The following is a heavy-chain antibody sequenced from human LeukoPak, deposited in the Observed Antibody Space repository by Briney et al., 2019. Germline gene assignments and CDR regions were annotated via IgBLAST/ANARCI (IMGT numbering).Heavy chain of an antibody. V-gene: IGHV3-23*01. CDR2: ISGGGGIT. D-gene: IGHD6-19*01. J-gene: IGHJ4*02. CDR1: GFTFSIYG. Sequence: PGGSLRLSCAASGFTFSIYGMSWVRQAPGKGLQWVSAISGGGGITYYADSVKGRFTISRDNAKNSLYLQIDSLTADDTAIYFCARTFPHYSSSWEHFDCWGQGTLVTVSS. CDR3: ARTFPHYSSSWEHFDC.